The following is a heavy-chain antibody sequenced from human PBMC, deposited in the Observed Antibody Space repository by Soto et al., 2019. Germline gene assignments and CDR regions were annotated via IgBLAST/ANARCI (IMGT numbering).Heavy chain of an antibody. CDR2: IFSNDEK. CDR3: ARIINADYLDY. CDR1: DFSLNIPRMG. Sequence: QVTLKKSDPVLVKPTETLTLTCTVSDFSLNIPRMGVSWIRQPPGKALEWLAHIFSNDEKSYSTSLKSRLTISKDTSKSQVVLTMTNMDPVDTATYYCARIINADYLDYWGQGALVTVSS. J-gene: IGHJ4*02. V-gene: IGHV2-26*01. D-gene: IGHD4-17*01.